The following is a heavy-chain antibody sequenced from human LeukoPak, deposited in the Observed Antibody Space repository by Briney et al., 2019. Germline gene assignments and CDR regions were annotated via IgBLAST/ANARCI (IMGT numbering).Heavy chain of an antibody. CDR1: GGSISGSDYY. D-gene: IGHD2-2*01. Sequence: PSETLSLTCSVSGGSISGSDYYWGWIRQPPGKGLEWIANIYYSGNTYYNPSLKSRVTISVDTSKNQFSLKLSSVTAADTAVYYCARRKVVVVPAAKAAYYYMDVWGKGTTVTVSS. CDR2: IYYSGNT. J-gene: IGHJ6*03. CDR3: ARRKVVVVPAAKAAYYYMDV. V-gene: IGHV4-39*01.